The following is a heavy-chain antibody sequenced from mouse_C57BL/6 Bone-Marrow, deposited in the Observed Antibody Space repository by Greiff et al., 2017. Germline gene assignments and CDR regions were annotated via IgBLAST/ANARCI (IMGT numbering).Heavy chain of an antibody. J-gene: IGHJ1*03. Sequence: VQLVESGAELVKPGASVKMSCKASGYTFTTYPIEWMKQNHGKSLEWIGNFHPYNDDTKYNEKFKGKATLTVEKSSSTVYLELSRLTSDDSAVYYGARTDYYGSGWYFDVWGTGTTVTVSS. CDR3: ARTDYYGSGWYFDV. D-gene: IGHD1-1*01. V-gene: IGHV1-47*01. CDR2: FHPYNDDT. CDR1: GYTFTTYP.